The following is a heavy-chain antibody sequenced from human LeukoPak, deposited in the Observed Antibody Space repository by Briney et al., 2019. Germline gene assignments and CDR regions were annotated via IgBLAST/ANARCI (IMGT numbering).Heavy chain of an antibody. D-gene: IGHD3-3*01. V-gene: IGHV4-30-4*01. CDR2: ISDTGST. J-gene: IGHJ5*02. Sequence: PSETLSLTCTVSGGSLAGRNSYWSWIPQPPGKGLEWIGYISDTGSTYRSPPLKSRVSIPRDTSKNQLFLNLNSATAADTAVYYCASSISIFGVITPFDPWGQGALVTVSS. CDR1: GGSLAGRNSY. CDR3: ASSISIFGVITPFDP.